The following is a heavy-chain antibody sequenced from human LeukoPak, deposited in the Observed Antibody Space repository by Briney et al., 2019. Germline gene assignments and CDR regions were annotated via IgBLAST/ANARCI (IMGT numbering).Heavy chain of an antibody. J-gene: IGHJ6*03. CDR1: GFTFSSYG. CDR2: INSDGSST. Sequence: GGSLRLSCAASGFTFSSYGMNWVRQAPGKGPVWVSRINSDGSSTSYADSVKGRFTISRDNAKNTLYLQMNSLRAEDTAVYYCARAGVPAAMVYYYYMDVWGKGTTVTISS. CDR3: ARAGVPAAMVYYYYMDV. V-gene: IGHV3-74*01. D-gene: IGHD2-2*01.